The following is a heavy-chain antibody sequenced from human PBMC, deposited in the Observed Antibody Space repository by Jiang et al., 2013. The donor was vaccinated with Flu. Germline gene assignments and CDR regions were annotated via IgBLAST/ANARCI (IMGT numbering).Heavy chain of an antibody. CDR1: SYA. D-gene: IGHD1-26*01. V-gene: IGHV7-4-1*01. CDR2: INTNTGNP. Sequence: SYAMNWVRQAPGQGLEWMGWINTNTGNPTYAQGSTGRFVFSLDTSVSTAYLQICSLKAEDTAVYYCARDGFSGSYYYYGMDVWGQGTTVTVSS. J-gene: IGHJ6*02. CDR3: ARDGFSGSYYYYGMDV.